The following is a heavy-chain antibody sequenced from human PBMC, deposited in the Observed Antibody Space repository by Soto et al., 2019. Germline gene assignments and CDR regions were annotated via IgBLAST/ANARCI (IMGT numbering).Heavy chain of an antibody. CDR3: AKSAPSRSGRSPYSSDY. J-gene: IGHJ4*02. D-gene: IGHD3-3*01. CDR1: GFIFTSYT. V-gene: IGHV3-23*01. CDR2: ISAGGGST. Sequence: GGSLRLSCAASGFIFTSYTMSWVRQAPGKGLEWVSSISAGGGSTFFAESVKGRFTISRDNSKNTRYVQMESLRAGDPAVYYCAKSAPSRSGRSPYSSDYWGQRTQVTVSS.